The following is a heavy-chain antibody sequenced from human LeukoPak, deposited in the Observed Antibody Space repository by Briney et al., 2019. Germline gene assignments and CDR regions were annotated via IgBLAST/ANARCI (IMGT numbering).Heavy chain of an antibody. CDR2: ISSTVSTT. Sequence: GGSLRLSCAASGFTFNNYYMSWIRQAPGKGLGWISYISSTVSTTYYADSVKGRFTISRDNAKNSLYLQMNSLRAEDTAVYYCAREGGYYHLDYWGQGTLVTVSS. V-gene: IGHV3-11*01. D-gene: IGHD3-22*01. J-gene: IGHJ4*02. CDR1: GFTFNNYY. CDR3: AREGGYYHLDY.